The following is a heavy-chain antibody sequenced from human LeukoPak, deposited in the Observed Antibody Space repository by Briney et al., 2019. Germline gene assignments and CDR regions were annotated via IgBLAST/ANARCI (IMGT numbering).Heavy chain of an antibody. Sequence: SVKVSCKASGGTFSSYAISWVRQAPGQGLEWMGRIIPIFGTANYAQKFQGRVTITTDESTSTAYMELSSLRSEDTAVYYCARGYCSSTSCYDYYYHMDVWGKGTTVTVSS. CDR2: IIPIFGTA. J-gene: IGHJ6*03. CDR3: ARGYCSSTSCYDYYYHMDV. CDR1: GGTFSSYA. D-gene: IGHD2-2*01. V-gene: IGHV1-69*05.